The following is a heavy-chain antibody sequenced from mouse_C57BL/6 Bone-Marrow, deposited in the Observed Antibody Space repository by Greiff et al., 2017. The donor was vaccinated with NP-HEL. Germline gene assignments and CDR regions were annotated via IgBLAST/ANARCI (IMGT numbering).Heavy chain of an antibody. CDR2: IYPGDGDT. J-gene: IGHJ4*01. V-gene: IGHV1-80*01. Sequence: VQLQQSGAELVKPGASVKLSCKASGYAFSSYWMNWVKERPGKGLEWIGQIYPGDGDTKYNGKFKGKATLTADKSSSTAYMQVSSLTSEDSEVYVCERGDNGSGRFGCGMDYWGQGTSVTVSA. D-gene: IGHD1-1*01. CDR1: GYAFSSYW. CDR3: ERGDNGSGRFGCGMDY.